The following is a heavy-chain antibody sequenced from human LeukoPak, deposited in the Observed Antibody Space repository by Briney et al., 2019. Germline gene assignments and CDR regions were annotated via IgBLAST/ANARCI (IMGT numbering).Heavy chain of an antibody. Sequence: SVKVSCKASGGTFSSYAIIWVRQAPGQGLEWMGGIIPIFGTANYAQKFQGRVTITTDESTSTAYMELSSLRSEDTAVYYCARVIYSRGYSSGWSYNWFDPWGQGTLVTVSS. J-gene: IGHJ5*02. D-gene: IGHD6-19*01. CDR1: GGTFSSYA. V-gene: IGHV1-69*05. CDR3: ARVIYSRGYSSGWSYNWFDP. CDR2: IIPIFGTA.